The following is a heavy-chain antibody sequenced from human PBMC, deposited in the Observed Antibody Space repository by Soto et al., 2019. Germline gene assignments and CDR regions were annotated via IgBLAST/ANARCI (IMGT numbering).Heavy chain of an antibody. Sequence: HPWGSLRLSCSASVFTFSSYAMSWVRQAPGKGLEWVSAISGSGGSTYYADSVKGRFTISRDNSKNTLYLQMNSLRAEDTAVYYCAKDVIPPPIWGQGTTVTVSS. V-gene: IGHV3-23*01. J-gene: IGHJ6*02. CDR2: ISGSGGST. CDR1: VFTFSSYA. CDR3: AKDVIPPPI. D-gene: IGHD2-21*01.